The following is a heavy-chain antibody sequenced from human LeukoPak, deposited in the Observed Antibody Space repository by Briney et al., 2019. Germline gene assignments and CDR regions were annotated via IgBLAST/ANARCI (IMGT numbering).Heavy chain of an antibody. J-gene: IGHJ4*02. CDR3: ARAGTGASDY. Sequence: GGSLRLSRAASGFTFSSYSMSWVRQAPGKGLEWVSSISSSSSYIYYADSVKGRFTISRDNAKNSLYLQMNSLRAEDTAVYYCARAGTGASDYWGQGTLVTVSS. CDR1: GFTFSSYS. D-gene: IGHD1-1*01. V-gene: IGHV3-21*01. CDR2: ISSSSSYI.